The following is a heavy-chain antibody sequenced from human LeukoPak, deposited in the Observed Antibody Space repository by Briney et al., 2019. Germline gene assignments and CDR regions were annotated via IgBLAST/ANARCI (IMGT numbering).Heavy chain of an antibody. CDR1: GYTFTDFY. Sequence: ASVKVSCKVSGYTFTDFYIHWVQEAPGKGLEWMGLVDPEDAETTYAQKFRGRVAITADTSTDTAYLELNSLRSEDTAVYYCATTQLRDDFKGYALDVWGQGTTVTVSA. CDR2: VDPEDAET. D-gene: IGHD2-21*02. J-gene: IGHJ3*01. V-gene: IGHV1-69-2*01. CDR3: ATTQLRDDFKGYALDV.